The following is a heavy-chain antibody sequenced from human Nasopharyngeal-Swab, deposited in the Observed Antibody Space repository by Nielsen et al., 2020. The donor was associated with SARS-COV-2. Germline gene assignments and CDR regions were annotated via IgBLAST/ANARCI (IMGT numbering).Heavy chain of an antibody. CDR2: ISWNSGTI. V-gene: IGHV3-9*01. CDR3: TKGRADYSNPSFDN. D-gene: IGHD4-11*01. J-gene: IGHJ4*02. CDR1: GFAFDDYP. Sequence: GGSLRLSCAASGFAFDDYPMHWVRQAPGKGLEWVSGISWNSGTIVYGDSVKGRFIISRDNARNSLYLQMNSLRPDDTALYYCTKGRADYSNPSFDNWGQGTLVTVSS.